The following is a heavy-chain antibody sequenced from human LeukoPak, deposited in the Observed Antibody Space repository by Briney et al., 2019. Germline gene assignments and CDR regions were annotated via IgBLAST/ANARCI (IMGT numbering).Heavy chain of an antibody. J-gene: IGHJ4*02. V-gene: IGHV3-9*01. D-gene: IGHD5-18*01. CDR1: GFTFGGYA. Sequence: PGGSLRLSCAASGFTFGGYAMRRVRQAPGKGLEWVSAISGSGGSTDYADSVKGRFTISRDNSTNTLYLHRNSLRAYDTALYYCGTAEYSYDDLGSWGQGTLVTVSS. CDR3: GTAEYSYDDLGS. CDR2: ISGSGGST.